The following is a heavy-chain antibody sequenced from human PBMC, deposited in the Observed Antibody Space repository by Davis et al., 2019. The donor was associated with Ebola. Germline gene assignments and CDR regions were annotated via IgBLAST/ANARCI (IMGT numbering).Heavy chain of an antibody. J-gene: IGHJ6*02. D-gene: IGHD3-3*01. V-gene: IGHV3-30*18. Sequence: GESLKISCAASGFTFSSYWMHWVRQAPGKGLEWVAVISYDGSNKYYADSVKGRFTISRDNSKNTLYLQMNSLRAEDTAVYYCAKDPTYYDFWSGYRYYYYGMDVWGQGTTVTVSS. CDR2: ISYDGSNK. CDR3: AKDPTYYDFWSGYRYYYYGMDV. CDR1: GFTFSSYW.